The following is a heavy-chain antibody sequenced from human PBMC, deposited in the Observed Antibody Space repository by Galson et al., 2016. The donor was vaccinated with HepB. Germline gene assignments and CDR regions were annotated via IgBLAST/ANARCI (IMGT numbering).Heavy chain of an antibody. CDR2: ISYDGSNK. CDR3: AKDIRSYGLFGRFDY. D-gene: IGHD5-18*01. Sequence: SLRLSCAASGFTFSSYAMNWVRQAPGKGLEWVAVISYDGSNKYYADSVKGRFTISRDNSKNTLYLQMNSLRAEDTAVYYCAKDIRSYGLFGRFDYWGQGTLVTVSS. J-gene: IGHJ4*02. V-gene: IGHV3-30*18. CDR1: GFTFSSYA.